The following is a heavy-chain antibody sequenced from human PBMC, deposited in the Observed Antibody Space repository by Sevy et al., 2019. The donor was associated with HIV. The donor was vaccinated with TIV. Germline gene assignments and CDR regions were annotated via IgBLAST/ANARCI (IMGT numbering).Heavy chain of an antibody. V-gene: IGHV6-1*01. D-gene: IGHD3-10*01. Sequence: SQTLSLTCAISGDSVSSNSAAWNWIRQSPSRGLEWLGRTYYRSKWYNDYAVSVKSRITINPDTSKNQFSLQLNSVTPEDTAVYYCARGGVDYYGSGSAGSYYYYYYMDVWDKGTTVTSP. CDR1: GDSVSSNSAA. CDR3: ARGGVDYYGSGSAGSYYYYYYMDV. CDR2: TYYRSKWYN. J-gene: IGHJ6*03.